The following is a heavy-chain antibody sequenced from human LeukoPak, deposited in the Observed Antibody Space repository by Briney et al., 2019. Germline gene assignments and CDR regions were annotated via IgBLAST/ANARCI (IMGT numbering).Heavy chain of an antibody. CDR2: INIDGSST. Sequence: GGSLRLSCAASGFSFISYWMHLVRQAPGKGLVWVSRINIDGSSTTYAESVKGRFTISRDNAKNTLYLQMNSLRAEDTAVYYCARPTFDWNGVWDYWGQGTLVTVSS. CDR3: ARPTFDWNGVWDY. J-gene: IGHJ4*02. V-gene: IGHV3-74*01. CDR1: GFSFISYW. D-gene: IGHD1-1*01.